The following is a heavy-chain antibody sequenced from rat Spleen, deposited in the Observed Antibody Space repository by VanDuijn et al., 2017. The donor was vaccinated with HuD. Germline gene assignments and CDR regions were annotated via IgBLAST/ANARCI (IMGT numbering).Heavy chain of an antibody. CDR3: TRGRYGGYSEDYFDY. CDR2: ISSGGST. V-gene: IGHV2S12*01. CDR1: GFSLTSNG. J-gene: IGHJ2*01. Sequence: QVQLKESGPGLVQPSQTLSLTCTVSGFSLTSNGVSWVRQTPGKGLEWIAAISSGGSTYYNSALKSRLSISRDTSKSQVFLKMNSLQTEDTAIYFCTRGRYGGYSEDYFDYWGQGVMVTVSS. D-gene: IGHD1-11*01.